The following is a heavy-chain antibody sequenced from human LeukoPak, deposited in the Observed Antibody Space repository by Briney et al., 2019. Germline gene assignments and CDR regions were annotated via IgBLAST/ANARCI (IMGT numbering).Heavy chain of an antibody. CDR3: ARVALTSQWLALGFDY. V-gene: IGHV4-39*07. Sequence: PSETLSLTCTVSGGSISSSSYYWGWIRQPPGKGLEWIGSIYYSGSTYYNPSLKSRVTISVDTSKNQFSLKLSSVTAADTAVYYCARVALTSQWLALGFDYWGQGTLVTVSS. D-gene: IGHD6-19*01. CDR1: GGSISSSSYY. CDR2: IYYSGST. J-gene: IGHJ4*02.